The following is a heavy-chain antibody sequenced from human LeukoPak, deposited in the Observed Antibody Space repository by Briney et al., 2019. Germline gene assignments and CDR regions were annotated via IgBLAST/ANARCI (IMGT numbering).Heavy chain of an antibody. D-gene: IGHD6-13*01. CDR1: GFTVSSNY. V-gene: IGHV3-66*02. CDR3: ARDRRIAAAGRYYYYMDV. Sequence: PGGSLRLSXAASGFTVSSNYMSWVRQAPGKGLEWLSVIYSGGSTYYADSVKGRFTISRDNSKNTLYLQMNSLRAEDTAVYYCARDRRIAAAGRYYYYMDVWGKGTTVTVSS. J-gene: IGHJ6*03. CDR2: IYSGGST.